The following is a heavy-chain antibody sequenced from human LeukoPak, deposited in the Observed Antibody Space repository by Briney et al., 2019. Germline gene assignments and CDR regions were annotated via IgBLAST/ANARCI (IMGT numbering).Heavy chain of an antibody. D-gene: IGHD1-26*01. V-gene: IGHV1-69*13. CDR1: GGTFSSYA. CDR3: ARDNSVGDVAWWFDS. CDR2: IIPIFGTA. Sequence: GASVKVSCKASGGTFSSYAISWVRQAPGQGLEWMGGIIPIFGTANYAQKFQGRVTITADESTSTAYMELSSLRSEDTAVYYCARDNSVGDVAWWFDSWGQGTLVTVSS. J-gene: IGHJ5*01.